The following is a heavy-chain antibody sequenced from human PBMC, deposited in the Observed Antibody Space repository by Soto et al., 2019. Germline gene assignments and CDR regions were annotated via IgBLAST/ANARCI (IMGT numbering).Heavy chain of an antibody. Sequence: WGSLRLSCAASGFTFSDYYINFIRHSPGQGLEWLSFINPRGETRYIADSIRGRFTFSRDNARRSLYVQMNSLRAEDTAVYYCARSGLPLIEILDYWGHGTLVTVSS. CDR1: GFTFSDYY. CDR2: INPRGETR. J-gene: IGHJ4*01. D-gene: IGHD1-1*01. CDR3: ARSGLPLIEILDY. V-gene: IGHV3-11*01.